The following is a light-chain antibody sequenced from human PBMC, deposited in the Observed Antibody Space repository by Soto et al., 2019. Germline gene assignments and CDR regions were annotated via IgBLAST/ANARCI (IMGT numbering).Light chain of an antibody. CDR1: QSVSSY. CDR3: QQRSNWPRT. CDR2: DAS. V-gene: IGKV3-11*01. J-gene: IGKJ1*01. Sequence: EIVLTQSPATLSLSPGERATLSCRASQSVSSYLAWFQQKPGQAPRLLIYDASNRSTGIPARFGGSGSGTDFTLTISSLEPEDVAVYYCQQRSNWPRTFGQGTKVEIK.